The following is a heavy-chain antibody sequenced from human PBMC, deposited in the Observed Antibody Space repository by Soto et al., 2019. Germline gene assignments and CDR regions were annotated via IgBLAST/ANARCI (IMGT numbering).Heavy chain of an antibody. Sequence: GASVKVSCKASGYTFTSYGISWVRQAPGQGLEWMGWISAYNGNTNYAQKLQGRVTMTTDTSTSTAYMELRSLRSDDTAVYYCARVLVYFWSGYYGRYFDYWGKGSLVPVSS. CDR3: ARVLVYFWSGYYGRYFDY. J-gene: IGHJ4*02. D-gene: IGHD3-3*01. CDR1: GYTFTSYG. V-gene: IGHV1-18*01. CDR2: ISAYNGNT.